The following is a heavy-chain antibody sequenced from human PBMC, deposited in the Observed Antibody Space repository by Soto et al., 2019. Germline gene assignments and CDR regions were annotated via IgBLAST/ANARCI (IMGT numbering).Heavy chain of an antibody. J-gene: IGHJ4*02. Sequence: QVQLQQWGAGLLKPSETLSLTCAVYGGSFSGYYWSWIRQPPGKGLEWIGEINHSGSTNYNPSLKSRVTISVDTSKNQFSLKLSSVTAADTAVYYCARGHASYYYDCSGFHFDYWGQGTLVTVSS. CDR1: GGSFSGYY. CDR2: INHSGST. V-gene: IGHV4-34*01. CDR3: ARGHASYYYDCSGFHFDY. D-gene: IGHD3-22*01.